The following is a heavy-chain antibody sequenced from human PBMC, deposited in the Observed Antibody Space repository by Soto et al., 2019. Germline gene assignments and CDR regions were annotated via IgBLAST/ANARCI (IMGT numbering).Heavy chain of an antibody. D-gene: IGHD3-3*01. V-gene: IGHV4-39*01. CDR2: IYYSGST. Sequence: QLQLQESGPGLVKPSETLSLTCTVSGGSISSSSYYWGWIRQPPGKGLEWIGSIYYSGSTYYNPSLKSLVTIAVDTSKNQFSLKLRSVTAADAAVYYCARHGYDFWSGHRYYFDCWGQGTLVTVSS. CDR3: ARHGYDFWSGHRYYFDC. CDR1: GGSISSSSYY. J-gene: IGHJ4*02.